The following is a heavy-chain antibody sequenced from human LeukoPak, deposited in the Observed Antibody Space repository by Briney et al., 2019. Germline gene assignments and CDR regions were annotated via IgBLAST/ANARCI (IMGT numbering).Heavy chain of an antibody. CDR3: ATPMRFDY. V-gene: IGHV3-7*05. CDR2: IKEDGSEK. J-gene: IGHJ4*02. CDR1: GXTFSSYW. Sequence: GGSLRLSCAASGXTFSSYWMSWVRQAPGKGLEWVANIKEDGSEKYYVDSVKGRFTVFRDNAKKSLYLQMNSLRDKDTAVYYCATPMRFDYWGQGTLVTVSS.